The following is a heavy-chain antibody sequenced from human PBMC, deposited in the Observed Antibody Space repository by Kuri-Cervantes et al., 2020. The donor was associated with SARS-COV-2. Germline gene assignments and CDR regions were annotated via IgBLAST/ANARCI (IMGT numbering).Heavy chain of an antibody. CDR2: IYTSGST. V-gene: IGHV4-61*09. J-gene: IGHJ4*02. CDR1: GGSISSGSYY. CDR3: ARVREFYKIDY. D-gene: IGHD2/OR15-2a*01. Sequence: SETLSLTCTVSGGSISSGSYYWSWIRQPAGKGLEWIGYIYTSGSTNYNPSLKSRVTISVDTSKNQFSLKLSSVTAADTAVYYCARVREFYKIDYWGQGTLVTVSS.